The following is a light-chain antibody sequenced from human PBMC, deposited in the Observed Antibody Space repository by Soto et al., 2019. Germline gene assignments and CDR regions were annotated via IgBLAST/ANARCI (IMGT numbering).Light chain of an antibody. Sequence: EILLTQSPCTLSLSPGERATLSCRASQSVSSYLAWYQQRPGQAPRLLIYGASTRATGIPARFSGSGSGTEFTLTISSLQSEDFAVYYCQQYNNWPRTFGQGTKVDIK. J-gene: IGKJ1*01. CDR1: QSVSSY. CDR3: QQYNNWPRT. CDR2: GAS. V-gene: IGKV3-15*01.